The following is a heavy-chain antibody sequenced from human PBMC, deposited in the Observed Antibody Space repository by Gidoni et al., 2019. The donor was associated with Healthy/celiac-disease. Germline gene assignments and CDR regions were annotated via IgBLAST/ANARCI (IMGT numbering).Heavy chain of an antibody. J-gene: IGHJ4*02. CDR2: MNPNSGNT. Sequence: LEWMGWMNPNSGNTGYAQKFQGRVTMTRNTSISTAYMELSSLRAEDTAVYYCARGGSGCGSGCFDYWGQGTLVTVSS. D-gene: IGHD3-22*01. CDR3: ARGGSGCGSGCFDY. V-gene: IGHV1-8*01.